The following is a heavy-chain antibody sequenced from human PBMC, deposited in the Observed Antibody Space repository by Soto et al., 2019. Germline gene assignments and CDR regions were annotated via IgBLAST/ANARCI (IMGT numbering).Heavy chain of an antibody. Sequence: QVQLQESGPGLVKPSETLSLTCTVSGGTISSYYWSWIRQPPGKGLKWIGYIYYSGSTNHNPSLKSRATISVDTSKNQFSLKLSSVTAADTAVYYCARRYGYSFDYWGQGTLVTVSS. V-gene: IGHV4-59*08. D-gene: IGHD1-1*01. CDR2: IYYSGST. CDR1: GGTISSYY. J-gene: IGHJ4*02. CDR3: ARRYGYSFDY.